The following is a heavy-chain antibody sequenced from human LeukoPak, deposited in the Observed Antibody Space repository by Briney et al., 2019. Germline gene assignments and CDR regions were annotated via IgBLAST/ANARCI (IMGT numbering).Heavy chain of an antibody. CDR1: GFTFSSFA. CDR3: ASHELLRYFDWVGNDAFDI. D-gene: IGHD3-9*01. Sequence: QPGGSLRLSCAASGFTFSSFAMSWVRQAPGEGLEWVSAMSGSGGMTYSADSVKGRFTISRDNSKDTMYLQMNSVRAEDTAMYYCASHELLRYFDWVGNDAFDIWGQGTMVTVSS. CDR2: MSGSGGMT. J-gene: IGHJ3*02. V-gene: IGHV3-23*01.